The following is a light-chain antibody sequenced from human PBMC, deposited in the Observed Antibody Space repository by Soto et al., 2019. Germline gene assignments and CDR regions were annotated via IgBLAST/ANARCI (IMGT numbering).Light chain of an antibody. CDR2: DVS. CDR1: QSIGSL. CDR3: HQRRQWPLT. J-gene: IGKJ4*01. V-gene: IGKV3-11*01. Sequence: VFTQSRTTLFLSPGARATLPCRASQSIGSLLDWYQQKNGRAPRVLISDVSNRATGIPARFSGSGYGTDVNLTISSLESEDFAVYYCHQRRQWPLTFGGGTKVDIK.